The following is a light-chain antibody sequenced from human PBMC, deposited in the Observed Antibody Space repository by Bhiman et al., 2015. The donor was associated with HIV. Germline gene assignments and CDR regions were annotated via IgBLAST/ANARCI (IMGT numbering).Light chain of an antibody. CDR1: TSNIGAGYD. Sequence: QSVLTQPPSVSGAPGQRVTISCTASTSNIGAGYDVHWYQQLPGTAPKLLIYGNSNRPSGVPDRFSGSKSGTSASLAISGLRSEDEADYYCVVWEDSLSVVVFGGGTKLTVL. V-gene: IGLV1-40*01. CDR2: GNS. CDR3: VVWEDSLSVVV. J-gene: IGLJ2*01.